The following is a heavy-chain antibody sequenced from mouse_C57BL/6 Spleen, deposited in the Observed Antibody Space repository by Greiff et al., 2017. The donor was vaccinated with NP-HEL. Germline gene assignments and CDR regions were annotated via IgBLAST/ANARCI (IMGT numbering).Heavy chain of an antibody. CDR1: GYTFTSYW. Sequence: VVRPGSSVKLSCKASGYTFTSYWMDWVKQRPGQGLEWIGNIYPSDSETHYNQKFKDKATLTVDKSSSTAYMQLSSLTSEDSAVYYCARGDYYGSSYLDYWGQGTTLTVSS. V-gene: IGHV1-61*01. J-gene: IGHJ2*01. CDR3: ARGDYYGSSYLDY. CDR2: IYPSDSET. D-gene: IGHD1-1*01.